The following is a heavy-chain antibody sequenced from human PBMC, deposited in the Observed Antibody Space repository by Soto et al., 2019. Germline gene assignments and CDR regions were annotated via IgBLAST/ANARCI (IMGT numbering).Heavy chain of an antibody. Sequence: GGSLRLSCAASGFIFTNYAMNWVRQAPGKGLEWVSVIGGRGNSAYYADSVQGRFTISRDNSKNTLSLQMSSLTADDTAIYYCVREGRGSFDFWGRGTMVTV. D-gene: IGHD5-12*01. CDR2: IGGRGNSA. V-gene: IGHV3-23*01. CDR3: VREGRGSFDF. CDR1: GFIFTNYA. J-gene: IGHJ3*01.